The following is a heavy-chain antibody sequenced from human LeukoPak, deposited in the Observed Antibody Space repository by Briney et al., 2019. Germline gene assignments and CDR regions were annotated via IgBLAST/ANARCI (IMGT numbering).Heavy chain of an antibody. CDR2: VIGIVSST. V-gene: IGHV3-23*01. Sequence: PGGSLRLSCAAYGFTFSSYGMSWVRQPPGKGLECLSGVIGIVSSTYYPDSVKGRFTIARDNSRNTVFLQMSSLRAEDTALYYCAKLAGYTGYARTDYWGQGTLVTVSS. J-gene: IGHJ4*02. CDR1: GFTFSSYG. CDR3: AKLAGYTGYARTDY. D-gene: IGHD5-12*01.